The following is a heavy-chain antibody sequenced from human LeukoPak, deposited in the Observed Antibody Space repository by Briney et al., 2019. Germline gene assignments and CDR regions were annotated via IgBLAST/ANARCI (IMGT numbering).Heavy chain of an antibody. CDR2: ISAYNGNT. J-gene: IGHJ6*02. Sequence: GASVKVSCKASGYTFTSYGISWVRQAPGQGLEWMGWISAYNGNTNYAQKLQGRVTMTRNTSISTAYMELSSLRSEDTAVYYCARGRGLYYYYGMDVWGQGTTVTVSS. V-gene: IGHV1-18*01. CDR3: ARGRGLYYYYGMDV. D-gene: IGHD5-12*01. CDR1: GYTFTSYG.